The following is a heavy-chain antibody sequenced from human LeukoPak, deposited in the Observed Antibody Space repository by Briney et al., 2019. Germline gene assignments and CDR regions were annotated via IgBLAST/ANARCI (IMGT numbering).Heavy chain of an antibody. CDR2: MDTDGSII. V-gene: IGHV3-74*01. CDR3: GRGLTVAGGTDY. J-gene: IGHJ4*02. Sequence: SGGSLRLSCVASGFTFSSHWMHWVRQAPGKGLVWVSQMDTDGSIIGYADSVKGRFTISRDNAKNTLYLQMDSLRVEDTAVYYCGRGLTVAGGTDYWGQGTLVTVSS. D-gene: IGHD6-13*01. CDR1: GFTFSSHW.